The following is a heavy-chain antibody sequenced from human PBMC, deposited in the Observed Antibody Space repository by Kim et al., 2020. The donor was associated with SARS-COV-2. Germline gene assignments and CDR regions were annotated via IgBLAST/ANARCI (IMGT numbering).Heavy chain of an antibody. V-gene: IGHV4-4*07. CDR2: TSGRT. Sequence: TSGRTNYNPSLQSQVTMSVDMSKNQFSLKLSSVTAADTAVYYCASALGHWGQGTLVTVSS. CDR3: ASALGH. J-gene: IGHJ4*02. D-gene: IGHD3-16*02.